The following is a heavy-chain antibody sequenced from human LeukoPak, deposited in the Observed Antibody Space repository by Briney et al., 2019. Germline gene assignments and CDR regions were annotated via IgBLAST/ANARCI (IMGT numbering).Heavy chain of an antibody. CDR3: ALGVVRDRFDY. CDR2: ISSSGSTI. D-gene: IGHD2-15*01. V-gene: IGHV3-48*03. Sequence: PGGSLRLSCAASGFTFSSYEMNWVRQAPGKGLEWVSYISSSGSTIYYADSVKGRFTISRDNSKNTLYLQMNSLRAEDTAVYYCALGVVRDRFDYWGQGTLVTVSS. J-gene: IGHJ4*02. CDR1: GFTFSSYE.